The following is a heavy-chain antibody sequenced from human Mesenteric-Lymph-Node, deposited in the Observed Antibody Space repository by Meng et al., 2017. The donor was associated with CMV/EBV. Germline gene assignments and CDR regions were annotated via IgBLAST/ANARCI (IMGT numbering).Heavy chain of an antibody. CDR2: ISSSSSYI. D-gene: IGHD3-3*01. Sequence: GGSLRLSCAASGFTFSAYNMNWVRQGPGKGLEWVSSISSSSSYIYYADSVKGRFTISRDSSKNTLYLQMSSLRADDTAVYYCARGGNDFWSSNGYSFYLDYWGQGTLVTVSS. J-gene: IGHJ4*02. CDR1: GFTFSAYN. V-gene: IGHV3-21*04. CDR3: ARGGNDFWSSNGYSFYLDY.